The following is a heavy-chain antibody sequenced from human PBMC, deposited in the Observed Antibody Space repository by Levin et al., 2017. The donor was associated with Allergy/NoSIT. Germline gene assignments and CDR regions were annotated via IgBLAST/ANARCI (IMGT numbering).Heavy chain of an antibody. CDR3: VRVKAVAGKADAFDT. Sequence: HPGGSLRLSCVASGFAFGGYEMHWVRQAPGKGLEWLAFISYDGSRKYDADSVKGRFTISRDNSKDTLYLQMNILRPEDTAVYYCVRVKAVAGKADAFDTWGQGTMVIVSS. CDR2: ISYDGSRK. V-gene: IGHV3-30-3*01. J-gene: IGHJ3*02. CDR1: GFAFGGYE. D-gene: IGHD6-19*01.